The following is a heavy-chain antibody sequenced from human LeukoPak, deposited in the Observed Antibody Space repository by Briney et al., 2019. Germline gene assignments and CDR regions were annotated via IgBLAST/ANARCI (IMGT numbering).Heavy chain of an antibody. J-gene: IGHJ1*01. CDR3: AKDRAIYDFWSGYGYFQH. CDR1: GFTFSSYG. D-gene: IGHD3-3*01. V-gene: IGHV3-30*02. Sequence: GGSLRLSCAASGFTFSSYGMHWVRQAPGKGLEWVAFIRYDGSNKYYADSVKGRFTISRDNSKNTLYLQMNSLRAEDTAVYYCAKDRAIYDFWSGYGYFQHWGRGTLVTVSS. CDR2: IRYDGSNK.